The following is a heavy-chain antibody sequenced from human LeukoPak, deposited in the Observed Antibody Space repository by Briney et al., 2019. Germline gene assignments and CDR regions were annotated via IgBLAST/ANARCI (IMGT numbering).Heavy chain of an antibody. CDR1: GGTFSSYA. CDR2: IIPIFGTA. CDR3: ARTSYSSGWYISSYFDY. D-gene: IGHD6-19*01. Sequence: GASVKVSCKASGGTFSSYAISWVRQAPGQGLEWMGGIIPIFGTANYAQKFQGRVTITADESTSTAYMELSSLRSEDTAVYYCARTSYSSGWYISSYFDYWGQGTLVTVSS. V-gene: IGHV1-69*13. J-gene: IGHJ4*02.